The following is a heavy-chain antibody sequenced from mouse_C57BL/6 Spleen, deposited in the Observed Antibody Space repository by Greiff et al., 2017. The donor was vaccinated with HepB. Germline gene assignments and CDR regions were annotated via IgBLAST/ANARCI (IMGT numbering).Heavy chain of an antibody. CDR1: GFTFSSYT. CDR3: ARYDYWYFDV. D-gene: IGHD2-3*01. CDR2: ISGGGGNT. Sequence: EVKVEESGGGLVKPGGSLKLSCAASGFTFSSYTMSWVRQTPEKRLEWVATISGGGGNTYYPDSVKGRFTISRDNAKNALYLQMSSLRSEDTALYYCARYDYWYFDVWGTGTTVTVSS. V-gene: IGHV5-9*01. J-gene: IGHJ1*03.